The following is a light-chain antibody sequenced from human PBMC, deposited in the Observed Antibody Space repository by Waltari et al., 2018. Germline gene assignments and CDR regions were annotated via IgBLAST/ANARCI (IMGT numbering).Light chain of an antibody. CDR1: QRFRVY. Sequence: GWASQRFRVYLDWYQQKPGQAPRLLIYHASTRATGIPDRSSASGSVTDFSLTISRLEPEDLAMYYCQQYVESPATFGQGTKVEIK. J-gene: IGKJ1*01. CDR2: HAS. CDR3: QQYVESPAT. V-gene: IGKV3D-20*01.